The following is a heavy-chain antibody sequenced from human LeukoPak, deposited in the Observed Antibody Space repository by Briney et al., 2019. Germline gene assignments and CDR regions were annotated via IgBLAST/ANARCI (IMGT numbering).Heavy chain of an antibody. Sequence: PSETLSLTRAVYGGSFSGYYWSWIRQPPGKGLEWIGEINHSGSTNYNPSLKSRVTISVDTSQKQFSLRLTSVTAADTAVYYCARGRYLTTSGGAAAGFLDYWGQGSLVTVST. D-gene: IGHD6-13*01. J-gene: IGHJ4*02. CDR2: INHSGST. V-gene: IGHV4-34*01. CDR3: ARGRYLTTSGGAAAGFLDY. CDR1: GGSFSGYY.